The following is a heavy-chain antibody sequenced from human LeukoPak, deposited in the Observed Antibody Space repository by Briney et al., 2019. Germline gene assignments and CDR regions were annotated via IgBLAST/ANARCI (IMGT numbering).Heavy chain of an antibody. Sequence: GGSLRLSCAASGFTFSSYWMSWVRQAPGEGLEWVANIKQDGSEKYYVDSVKGRFTISRDNAKNSLYLQMNSLRAEDTAVYYCARSQSGGGCYPDYWGQGTLVTVSS. D-gene: IGHD2-15*01. CDR1: GFTFSSYW. CDR2: IKQDGSEK. V-gene: IGHV3-7*01. CDR3: ARSQSGGGCYPDY. J-gene: IGHJ4*02.